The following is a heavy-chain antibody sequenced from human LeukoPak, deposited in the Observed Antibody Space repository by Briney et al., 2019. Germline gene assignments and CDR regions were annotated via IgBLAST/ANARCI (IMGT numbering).Heavy chain of an antibody. CDR2: VSTDGSST. J-gene: IGHJ4*02. D-gene: IGHD2-2*01. V-gene: IGHV3-74*01. CDR3: VTVVPGAPNLLGY. CDR1: GFTFSAYW. Sequence: PGGSLRLSCAASGFTFSAYWMHWVRQAPVKGLVWVSRVSTDGSSTGYADSVKGRFTISRDDAKNTIYLQMNSLRAEDTAVYYCVTVVPGAPNLLGYWGQGTLVTVSS.